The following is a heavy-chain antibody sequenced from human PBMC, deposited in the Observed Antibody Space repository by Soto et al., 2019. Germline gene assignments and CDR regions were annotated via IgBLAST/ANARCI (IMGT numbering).Heavy chain of an antibody. Sequence: ASVKVSCKVSGYTLTELSMHWVRQAPGKGLEWMGGFDPEDGETIYAQKFQGRVTMTEDTSTDTAYMELSSLRSEDTAVYYCATDSSTYGFGVVIKGMDVWGKGTTVTVSS. CDR3: ATDSSTYGFGVVIKGMDV. J-gene: IGHJ6*03. CDR2: FDPEDGET. CDR1: GYTLTELS. V-gene: IGHV1-24*01. D-gene: IGHD3-3*01.